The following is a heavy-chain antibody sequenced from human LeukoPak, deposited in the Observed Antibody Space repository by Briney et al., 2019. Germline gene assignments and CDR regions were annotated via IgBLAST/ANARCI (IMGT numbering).Heavy chain of an antibody. Sequence: GGSLRLSCAASGFTFSSYAMHWVRQAPGKGLEYVSAISSNGGSTYYADSVKGRFTISRDNSKNTLFLQMGSLRAEDMAVYYCARGGGRNTTMVWAFDYWGQGTLVTVSS. V-gene: IGHV3-64*02. CDR2: ISSNGGST. D-gene: IGHD5-18*01. CDR3: ARGGGRNTTMVWAFDY. CDR1: GFTFSSYA. J-gene: IGHJ4*02.